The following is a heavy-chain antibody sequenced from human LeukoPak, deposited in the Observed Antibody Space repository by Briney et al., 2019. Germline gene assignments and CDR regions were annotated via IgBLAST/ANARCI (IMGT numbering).Heavy chain of an antibody. CDR1: GYTFTGYY. CDR3: ARGRILLWFGELSPLDY. D-gene: IGHD3-10*01. J-gene: IGHJ4*02. CDR2: INPNSGGT. V-gene: IGHV1-2*02. Sequence: ASVKVSCTASGYTFTGYYMHWVRQAPGQGLEWMGWINPNSGGTNYAQKFQGRVTMTRDTSISTAYMELSRLRSDDTAVYYCARGRILLWFGELSPLDYWGQGTLVTVSS.